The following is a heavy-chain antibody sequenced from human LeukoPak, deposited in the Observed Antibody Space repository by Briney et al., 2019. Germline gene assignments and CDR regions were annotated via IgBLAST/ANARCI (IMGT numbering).Heavy chain of an antibody. CDR1: GGSFSGYY. V-gene: IGHV4-34*01. CDR2: INHSGST. D-gene: IGHD6-13*01. J-gene: IGHJ5*02. CDR3: ARVYKSSWYLNWFDP. Sequence: PSETLSLTCAVYGGSFSGYYWSWIRQPPGKGLEWIGEINHSGSTDYNPSLKSRVSISVDTSKNQFSLKLSSVTAADTAVYYCARVYKSSWYLNWFDPWGQGTLVTVSS.